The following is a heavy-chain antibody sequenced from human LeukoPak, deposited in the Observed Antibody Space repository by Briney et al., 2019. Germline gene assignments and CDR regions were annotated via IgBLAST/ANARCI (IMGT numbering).Heavy chain of an antibody. V-gene: IGHV5-51*01. D-gene: IGHD6-19*01. J-gene: IGHJ4*02. CDR3: ARAEAVPGTGATTFDY. Sequence: GESLKISCKGSGYSFTNYWIGWVRQMPGKGLEWMGIIYPGDSDTRYSPSFQGQVTISAGKSISTAYLQWSSLKASDTAIYYCARAEAVPGTGATTFDYWGQGTLVTVSS. CDR1: GYSFTNYW. CDR2: IYPGDSDT.